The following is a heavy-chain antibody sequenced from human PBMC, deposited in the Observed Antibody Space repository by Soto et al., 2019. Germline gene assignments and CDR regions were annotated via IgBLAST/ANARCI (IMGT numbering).Heavy chain of an antibody. D-gene: IGHD3-10*01. Sequence: EVQLVESGGGLIQPGGSLKLSCAASGFTVGNNYMSWVRQAPGKGLEWVSLIYSTGTTKYADSVKGRFTVSRDNAKNSMYIQMNGLRAGDTAVYYCAKDGRGSGSHYNSFGYWGQGTLVTVSS. V-gene: IGHV3-53*01. CDR2: IYSTGTT. CDR3: AKDGRGSGSHYNSFGY. J-gene: IGHJ4*02. CDR1: GFTVGNNY.